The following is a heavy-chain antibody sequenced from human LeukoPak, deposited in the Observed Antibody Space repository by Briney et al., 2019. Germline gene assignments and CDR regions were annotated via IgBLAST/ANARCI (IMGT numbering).Heavy chain of an antibody. CDR2: MSPNSGST. V-gene: IGHV1-8*01. J-gene: IGHJ5*02. CDR1: GYTFTSYD. Sequence: ASVKVSCKASGYTFTSYDINWVRQATGQGPEWMGWMSPNSGSTGYAQKFQGRVTMTTNTSISTAYMELSSLTSEDTAVYYCARGRQQSVVGALRWYDPWGQGTLVTVSS. D-gene: IGHD1-26*01. CDR3: ARGRQQSVVGALRWYDP.